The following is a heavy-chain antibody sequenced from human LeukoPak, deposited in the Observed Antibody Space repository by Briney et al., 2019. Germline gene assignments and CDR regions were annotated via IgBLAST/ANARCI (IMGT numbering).Heavy chain of an antibody. J-gene: IGHJ6*02. CDR1: GYTFSSYY. CDR3: ARVVVVPAAIFGRYGMDV. D-gene: IGHD2-2*01. Sequence: ASVKVSCKASGYTFSSYYMHWVRQAPGQGLEWMGIINPSGGSTTYAQKFQGRVTMTRDTSTSTVYMELSSLRSDDTAVYYCARVVVVPAAIFGRYGMDVWGQGTTVTVSS. CDR2: INPSGGST. V-gene: IGHV1-46*01.